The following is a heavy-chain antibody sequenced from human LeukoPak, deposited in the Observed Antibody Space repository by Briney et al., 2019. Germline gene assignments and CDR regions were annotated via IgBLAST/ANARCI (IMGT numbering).Heavy chain of an antibody. V-gene: IGHV3-21*01. CDR3: ANSVRGYTVSSNVGLNWFYP. D-gene: IGHD5/OR15-5a*01. CDR1: DSALPGTR. Sequence: GGSLRSSVGALDSALPGTRTTWCGQAPGKGLEWVSSISSSSSYIYYADSVKGRFTISRDNAKNSLSLPLNSLRADDTALYYRANSVRGYTVSSNVGLNWFYPWGQGTLVTVSS. CDR2: ISSSSSYI. J-gene: IGHJ5*02.